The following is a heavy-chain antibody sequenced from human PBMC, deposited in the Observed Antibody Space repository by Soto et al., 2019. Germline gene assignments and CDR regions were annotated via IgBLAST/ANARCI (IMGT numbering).Heavy chain of an antibody. CDR1: GGSFRTYV. CDR2: IIPTFKTT. V-gene: IGHV1-69*13. D-gene: IGHD3-22*01. Sequence: ASVKVSCKASGGSFRTYVINWVRQAPGQGLEWMGQIIPTFKTTDSAQKFQDRVTITADESTSTVYMELSSLRPDDAAVYYCASHEYYYDDSGFYPLKYWGQGTLVTVSS. CDR3: ASHEYYYDDSGFYPLKY. J-gene: IGHJ4*02.